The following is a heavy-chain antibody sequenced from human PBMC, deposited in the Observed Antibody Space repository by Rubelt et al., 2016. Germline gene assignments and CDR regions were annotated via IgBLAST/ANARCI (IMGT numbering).Heavy chain of an antibody. V-gene: IGHV1-18*01. Sequence: QVQLVQSGAEVKKPGASVKVSCKASGYTFTTYGISWVRQAPGQGLEWMGWIRTYNGNTNYAQKRQGRVTMTTDTSTSTAYMELRSLGSDDTAMYFCARDQLALYAFDIWGQGTMVTVSS. J-gene: IGHJ3*02. D-gene: IGHD1-1*01. CDR1: GYTFTTYG. CDR3: ARDQLALYAFDI. CDR2: IRTYNGNT.